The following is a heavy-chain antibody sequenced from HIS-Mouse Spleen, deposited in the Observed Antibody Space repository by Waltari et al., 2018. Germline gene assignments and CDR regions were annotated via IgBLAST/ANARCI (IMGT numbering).Heavy chain of an antibody. CDR1: VFTFSIYC. Sequence: EVQMVESGGGLVQPGGSLSLSGAASVFTFSIYCMSWVRQDPGKGLEWVANIKQDGSEKYYVDSVKGRFTISRDNAKNSLYLQMNSLRAEDTAVYYCARRLAPDYWGQGTLVTVSS. V-gene: IGHV3-7*01. J-gene: IGHJ4*02. CDR3: ARRLAPDY. CDR2: IKQDGSEK. D-gene: IGHD4-17*01.